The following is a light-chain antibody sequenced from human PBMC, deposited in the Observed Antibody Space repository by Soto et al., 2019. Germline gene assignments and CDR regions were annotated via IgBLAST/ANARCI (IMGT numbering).Light chain of an antibody. CDR1: SSDVGGYNY. J-gene: IGLJ1*01. CDR2: EVS. Sequence: QSALTQPPSASGSPQQSVTISCTGTSSDVGGYNYVSWYQQHPGKAPKLMIYEVSKQPSGVPDRFSGCKAANTAYLTVSGHQAEDEADYYCSSYAGSNNYVFGTGTKRTVL. CDR3: SSYAGSNNYV. V-gene: IGLV2-8*01.